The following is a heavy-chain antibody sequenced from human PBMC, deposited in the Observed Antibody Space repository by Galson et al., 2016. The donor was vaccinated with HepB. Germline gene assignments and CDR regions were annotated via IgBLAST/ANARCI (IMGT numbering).Heavy chain of an antibody. CDR3: AAYCSGGSCYGGGNWFDP. Sequence: SLRLSCAASGFNFNFYAMNWVRQSPGRGLEWVSAISRSGDTTHYADSVKGRFTISRDNSENTLYLQMNSLRAADTAVYYCAAYCSGGSCYGGGNWFDPWGPGTLVTVSS. J-gene: IGHJ5*02. CDR2: ISRSGDTT. V-gene: IGHV3-23*01. CDR1: GFNFNFYA. D-gene: IGHD2-15*01.